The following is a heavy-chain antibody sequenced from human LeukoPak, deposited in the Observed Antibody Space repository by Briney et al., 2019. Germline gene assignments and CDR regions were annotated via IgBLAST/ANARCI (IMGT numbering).Heavy chain of an antibody. CDR1: GGSISSRNW. D-gene: IGHD3-22*01. CDR3: ARDNGAIRAYYDHGMDV. CDR2: IYHSGSI. Sequence: SATLSLTCAVSGGSISSRNWWSWVRQPPGKGLEWIGEIYHSGSINYNPSLKSRVTISVDKSKNQLSLRLTSVTAADTAVYYCARDNGAIRAYYDHGMDVWAKGPRSPSP. V-gene: IGHV4-4*02. J-gene: IGHJ6*02.